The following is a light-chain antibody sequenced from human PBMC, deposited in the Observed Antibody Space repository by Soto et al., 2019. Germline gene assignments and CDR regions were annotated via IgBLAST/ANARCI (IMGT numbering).Light chain of an antibody. CDR1: QSVGSIY. CDR2: GAS. V-gene: IGKV3-20*01. Sequence: EIVLTQSPGTLSLSPGERATLSCRASQSVGSIYLAWYQQKPGQAPRLLIYGASSRATGIPDRFSGSGSGTDFTLTISRLEPEDFAVYFCQQYGSSPLTFGGGTKVEFK. CDR3: QQYGSSPLT. J-gene: IGKJ4*01.